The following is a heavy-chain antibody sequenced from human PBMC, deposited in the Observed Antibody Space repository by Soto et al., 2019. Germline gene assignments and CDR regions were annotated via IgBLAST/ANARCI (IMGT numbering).Heavy chain of an antibody. CDR1: GGSFSGYD. J-gene: IGHJ4*02. CDR3: ARDKITGLFDY. CDR2: INHSGSS. D-gene: IGHD2-8*02. V-gene: IGHV4-34*01. Sequence: QVQLQQWGAGRLKPSETLSLTCAVDGGSFSGYDWTWIRQPPGTGLEWIGEINHSGSSNYKPSLKSRVTISVDTSKNQFSLKLTYVTAADTAVYYCARDKITGLFDYWGKGTLVTVSS.